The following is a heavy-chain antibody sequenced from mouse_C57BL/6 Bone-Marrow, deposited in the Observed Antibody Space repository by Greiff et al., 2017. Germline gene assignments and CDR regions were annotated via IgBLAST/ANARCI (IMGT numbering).Heavy chain of an antibody. CDR3: ARDLGRRYFDD. CDR1: GFTFSDFY. Sequence: EVQVVESGGGLVQSGRSLRLSCATSGFTFSDFYMEWVRQAPGKGLEWIAASRNKANDYTTEYSASVKGRFIVSRDTSQSILYLQMNARRAEDTAIYYYARDLGRRYFDDWGQGTTLTVSS. J-gene: IGHJ2*01. CDR2: SRNKANDYTT. D-gene: IGHD4-1*01. V-gene: IGHV7-1*01.